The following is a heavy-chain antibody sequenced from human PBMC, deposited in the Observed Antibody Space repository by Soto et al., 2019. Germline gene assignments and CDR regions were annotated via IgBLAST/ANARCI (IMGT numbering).Heavy chain of an antibody. D-gene: IGHD3-3*01. Sequence: LRLSCAVSGFTFSPYSMDWVRQAPGKGLEWISYISSGGDTIYYADSVRGRFTVSRDNTKNSLYLQMDSLRDEDTAVYYCARDRSTIYGVVTPIDYWGQGTLVTVSS. CDR3: ARDRSTIYGVVTPIDY. V-gene: IGHV3-48*02. CDR1: GFTFSPYS. J-gene: IGHJ4*02. CDR2: ISSGGDTI.